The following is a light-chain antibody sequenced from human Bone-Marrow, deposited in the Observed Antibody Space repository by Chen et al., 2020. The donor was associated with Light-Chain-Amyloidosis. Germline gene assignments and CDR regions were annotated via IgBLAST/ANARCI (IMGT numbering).Light chain of an antibody. CDR1: NIGSTS. CDR3: QVWDRSSDRPV. V-gene: IGLV3-21*02. Sequence: SYVLTQPSSVSVAPGQTATIACGGNNIGSTSVHWYQQTPGQAPLLVVYDDSDRPSGLPERVAGSNPGNTATLTVSRVAAGDEADYYCQVWDRSSDRPVFGGGTKLTVL. CDR2: DDS. J-gene: IGLJ3*02.